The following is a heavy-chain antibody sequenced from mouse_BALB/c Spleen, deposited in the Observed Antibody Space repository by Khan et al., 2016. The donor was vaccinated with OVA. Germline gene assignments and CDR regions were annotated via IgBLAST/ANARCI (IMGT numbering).Heavy chain of an antibody. CDR3: ARGYFRGIGGGY. Sequence: QVQLQQSGPELVKPGALVKISCKASGYTFTAYDINWVKQRPGQGLEWIGWIYPGDGSTEYNENFKGKATLTADTSSNPAYLHLSSLTSEKSAVYLCARGYFRGIGGGYWGQGTTLTVSS. J-gene: IGHJ2*01. V-gene: IGHV1-85*01. CDR1: GYTFTAYD. CDR2: IYPGDGST. D-gene: IGHD1-1*01.